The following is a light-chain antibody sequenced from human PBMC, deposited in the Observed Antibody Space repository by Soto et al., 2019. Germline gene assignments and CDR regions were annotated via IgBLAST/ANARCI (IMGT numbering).Light chain of an antibody. CDR3: QSYDDSLSGYV. Sequence: QSVLTQPPSVSGAPGQRVTISCTGSGSNIGAGYDVHWYQQLPGTAPKLLIYGNNNRPSGVPDRVSGSKSGTSASLAITGLQAEDEADYYCQSYDDSLSGYVFGAGTKVTVL. J-gene: IGLJ1*01. CDR2: GNN. V-gene: IGLV1-40*01. CDR1: GSNIGAGYD.